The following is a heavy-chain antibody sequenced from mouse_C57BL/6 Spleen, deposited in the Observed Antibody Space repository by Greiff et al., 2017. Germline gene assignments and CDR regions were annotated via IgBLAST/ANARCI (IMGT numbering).Heavy chain of an antibody. CDR3: ARHEEHSKGFAY. CDR1: GYTFTDYT. Sequence: QVQLQQSGAELVKPGASVKLSCKASGYTFTDYTIHWVKQRSGQGLEWIGWFYPGSGSIKYNEKFKGKATLTADKSSSTVYMELSRLTSEDSAFYFCARHEEHSKGFAYWGQGTLVTVSA. D-gene: IGHD2-5*01. CDR2: FYPGSGSI. V-gene: IGHV1-62-2*01. J-gene: IGHJ3*01.